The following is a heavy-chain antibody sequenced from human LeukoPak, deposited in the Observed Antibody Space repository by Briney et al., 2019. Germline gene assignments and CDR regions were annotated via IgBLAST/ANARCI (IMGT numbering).Heavy chain of an antibody. CDR1: GFTVSSNY. Sequence: GGSLRLSCAASGFTVSSNYMSWVRQAPGKGLEWAAVIHSDGSTYYADSVKGRLTISRDNAKNTLYLQMNSLRTEDTAVYYCSLVPGYWGQGTLVTVSS. J-gene: IGHJ4*02. V-gene: IGHV3-66*01. CDR3: SLVPGY. D-gene: IGHD2-2*01. CDR2: IHSDGST.